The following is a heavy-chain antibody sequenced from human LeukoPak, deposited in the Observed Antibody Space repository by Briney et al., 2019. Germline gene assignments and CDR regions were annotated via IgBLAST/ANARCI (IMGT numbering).Heavy chain of an antibody. Sequence: GGSLRLSCAASGFTFDDYGMSWARQAPGKGLEWVSAISGSGGSTYYADSVKGRFTISRDNSKNTLYLQMNSLRAEDTAVYYCAKCGPYPSYDILTGYNFDYWGQGTLVTVSS. CDR1: GFTFDDYG. V-gene: IGHV3-23*01. J-gene: IGHJ4*02. D-gene: IGHD3-9*01. CDR3: AKCGPYPSYDILTGYNFDY. CDR2: ISGSGGST.